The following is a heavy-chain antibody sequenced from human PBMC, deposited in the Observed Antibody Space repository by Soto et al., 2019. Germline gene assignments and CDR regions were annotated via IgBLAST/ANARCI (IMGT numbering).Heavy chain of an antibody. CDR3: ARERDTSSWRYFEH. V-gene: IGHV3-7*03. CDR1: GFTFSSYW. Sequence: LRLSCAASGFTFSSYWMSWVRQAPGKGLEWVANIKQDGSEKYYVDSVKGRFTISRDNAKNSLYLQMNSLRAEDTAVYYCARERDTSSWRYFEHWGQGTLVSVS. D-gene: IGHD6-13*01. J-gene: IGHJ4*02. CDR2: IKQDGSEK.